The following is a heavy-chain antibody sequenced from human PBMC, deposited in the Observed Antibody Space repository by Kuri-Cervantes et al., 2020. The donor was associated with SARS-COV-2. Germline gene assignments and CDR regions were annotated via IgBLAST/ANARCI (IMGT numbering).Heavy chain of an antibody. CDR3: ARQGYCSGGSCYSGAMDV. D-gene: IGHD2-15*01. CDR2: ISSSGSTI. V-gene: IGHV3-48*03. CDR1: GFTFSSYE. J-gene: IGHJ6*02. Sequence: GESLKISCAASGFTFSSYEMNWVRQAPGKGLEWVSYISSSGSTIYYADSVKGRFTISRDNAKNSLYLQMNSLRAEDTAVYYCARQGYCSGGSCYSGAMDVWGQGTTVTVSS.